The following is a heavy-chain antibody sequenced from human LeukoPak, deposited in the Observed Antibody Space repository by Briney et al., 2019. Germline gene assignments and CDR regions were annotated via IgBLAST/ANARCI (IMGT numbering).Heavy chain of an antibody. J-gene: IGHJ4*02. CDR2: IYYSGNT. CDR1: GGSTTNYY. V-gene: IGHV4-59*01. Sequence: SETLSLTCTVSGGSTTNYYWSWIRQPPGKGLEWIGYIYYSGNTNCNPSLKSRVTISVDTSNNQFSLNLSSVTAADTAVYYCARGPTRYYFDYWGEGTLVTVSS. CDR3: ARGPTRYYFDY.